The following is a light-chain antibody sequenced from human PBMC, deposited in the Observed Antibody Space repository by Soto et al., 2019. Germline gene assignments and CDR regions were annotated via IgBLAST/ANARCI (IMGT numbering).Light chain of an antibody. V-gene: IGLV2-14*03. CDR1: SSDVGGSNF. J-gene: IGLJ1*01. Sequence: QSVLTQPASVSDSPGQSITISCTGTSSDVGGSNFVSWYQQHPGKPPKLIIYDVANRPSGVSNRFSGSKSGSTASLIISGLQAEDETDYYCFSYTSSGTYVFGTGTKVTVL. CDR3: FSYTSSGTYV. CDR2: DVA.